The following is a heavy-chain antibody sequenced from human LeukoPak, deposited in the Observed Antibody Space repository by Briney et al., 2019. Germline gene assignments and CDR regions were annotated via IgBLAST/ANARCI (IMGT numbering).Heavy chain of an antibody. Sequence: GGSLRLSCAASGFTFTISGMHWVRQAPGEGLEWVAFIGRDGSTKYYADSVKGRFTISGDSSYHTAFLQMNSLRADDTAIYYCAKDGEWTFDIWGQGTMVTVSS. CDR1: GFTFTISG. CDR3: AKDGEWTFDI. D-gene: IGHD3-3*01. V-gene: IGHV3-30*02. CDR2: IGRDGSTK. J-gene: IGHJ3*02.